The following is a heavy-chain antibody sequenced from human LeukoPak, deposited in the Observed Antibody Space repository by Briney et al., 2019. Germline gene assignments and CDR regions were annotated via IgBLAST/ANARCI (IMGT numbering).Heavy chain of an antibody. D-gene: IGHD6-13*01. J-gene: IGHJ5*02. Sequence: PSGTLSLTCAVSGGSISSSNWWSWVRQPPGKGLEWIGEIYHSGSTNYNPSLKSRVTISVDKSKNQFSLKLSSVTAADTAVYYCARCGLAAAGNRLNWFDPWGQGTLVTVSS. CDR2: IYHSGST. CDR3: ARCGLAAAGNRLNWFDP. CDR1: GGSISSSNW. V-gene: IGHV4-4*02.